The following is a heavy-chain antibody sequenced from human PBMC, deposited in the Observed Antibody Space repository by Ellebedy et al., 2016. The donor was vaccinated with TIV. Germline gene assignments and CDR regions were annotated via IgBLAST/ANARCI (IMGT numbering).Heavy chain of an antibody. CDR3: ASPGGVVPAANDAFDI. Sequence: GESLKISXKGSGYSFTSYWIGWVRQMPGKGLEWMGIIYPGDSDTRYSPSFQGQVTISADKSISTAYLQWSSLKASDTAMYYCASPGGVVPAANDAFDIWGQGTMVTVSS. D-gene: IGHD2-2*01. CDR1: GYSFTSYW. V-gene: IGHV5-51*01. J-gene: IGHJ3*02. CDR2: IYPGDSDT.